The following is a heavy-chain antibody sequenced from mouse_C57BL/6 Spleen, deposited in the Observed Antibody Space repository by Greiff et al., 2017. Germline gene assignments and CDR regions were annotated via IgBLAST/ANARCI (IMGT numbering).Heavy chain of an antibody. D-gene: IGHD1-1*01. CDR1: GFTFSDYY. J-gene: IGHJ2*01. Sequence: VQLKESEGGLVQPGSSMKLSCTASGFTFSDYYMAWVRQVPEKGLEWVANINYDGSSTYYLDSLKSRFIISRDNAKNILYLQMSSLKSEDTATYYCARVITTVVAGDYFDYWGQGTTLTVSS. V-gene: IGHV5-16*01. CDR2: INYDGSST. CDR3: ARVITTVVAGDYFDY.